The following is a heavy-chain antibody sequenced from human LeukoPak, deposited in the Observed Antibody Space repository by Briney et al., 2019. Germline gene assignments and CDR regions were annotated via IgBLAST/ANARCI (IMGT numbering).Heavy chain of an antibody. CDR3: ASIMRDYYDSSGTLFDY. Sequence: GGSLRLSCAASGFTFSSYGMHWVRQAPGKGLEWVAVISYDGSNKYYADSVKGRFTISRDNSKNTPYLQMNSLRAEDTAVYYCASIMRDYYDSSGTLFDYWGQGTLVTVSS. J-gene: IGHJ4*02. CDR2: ISYDGSNK. CDR1: GFTFSSYG. V-gene: IGHV3-30*12. D-gene: IGHD3-22*01.